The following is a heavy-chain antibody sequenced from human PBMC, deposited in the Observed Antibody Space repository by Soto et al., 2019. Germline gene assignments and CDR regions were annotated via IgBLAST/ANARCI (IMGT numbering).Heavy chain of an antibody. CDR2: ISGSGGST. J-gene: IGHJ6*03. Sequence: GGSLRLSCAASGVTFSSYAMSWVRQAPGKGLEWVSAISGSGGSTYYADSVKGRFTISRDNSKNTLYLQMNSLRAEDTAVYYCAKHILTGYFRGHAVISYMDVWGKGTTVTVSS. D-gene: IGHD3-9*01. CDR1: GVTFSSYA. CDR3: AKHILTGYFRGHAVISYMDV. V-gene: IGHV3-23*01.